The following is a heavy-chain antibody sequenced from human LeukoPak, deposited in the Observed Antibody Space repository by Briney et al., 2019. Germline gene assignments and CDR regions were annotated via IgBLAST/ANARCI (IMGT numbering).Heavy chain of an antibody. V-gene: IGHV3-23*01. J-gene: IGHJ6*02. Sequence: PGGSLRLSCAASGLTFSSYAMSWVRQAPGKGLEWVSAISGSGGSTYYADSVKGRFTISRDNSKNTLYLQMNSLRVEDTAVYYCARTQIGSSPQNYYYYYGMDVWGQGTTVTVSS. D-gene: IGHD1-26*01. CDR2: ISGSGGST. CDR3: ARTQIGSSPQNYYYYYGMDV. CDR1: GLTFSSYA.